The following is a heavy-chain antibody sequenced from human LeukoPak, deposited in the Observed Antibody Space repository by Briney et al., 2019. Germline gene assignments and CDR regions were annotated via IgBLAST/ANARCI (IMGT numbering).Heavy chain of an antibody. J-gene: IGHJ4*02. V-gene: IGHV1-8*01. CDR3: ARVRIVATPIDY. Sequence: ASVKVSCKASGYTFTSYDINWVRQATGQGLEWMGWMNPNSGNTGYAQKFQGRVTMTRNTSISTAYMELSSLRSDDTAVYYCARVRIVATPIDYWGQGTLVTVSS. D-gene: IGHD5-12*01. CDR1: GYTFTSYD. CDR2: MNPNSGNT.